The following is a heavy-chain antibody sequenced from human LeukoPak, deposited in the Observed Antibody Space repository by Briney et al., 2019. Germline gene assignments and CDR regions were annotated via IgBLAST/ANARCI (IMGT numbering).Heavy chain of an antibody. V-gene: IGHV4-34*01. CDR3: ARGHHYDILTGYSPYNWFDP. Sequence: SETLSLTCTVSGGSIYSYYWSWIRQPPGKGLEWIGEINHSGSTNYNPSLKSRVTISADTSKNQFSLKLSSVTAADTAVYYCARGHHYDILTGYSPYNWFDPWGQGTLVTVSS. CDR1: GGSIYSYY. D-gene: IGHD3-9*01. CDR2: INHSGST. J-gene: IGHJ5*02.